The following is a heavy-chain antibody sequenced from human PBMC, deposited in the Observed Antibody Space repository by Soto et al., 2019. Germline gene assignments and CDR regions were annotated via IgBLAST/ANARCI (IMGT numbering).Heavy chain of an antibody. V-gene: IGHV3-74*01. CDR3: ARVIAVAGKRYYYYYGMDV. J-gene: IGHJ6*02. D-gene: IGHD6-19*01. Sequence: GGSLRLSCAASGFTFSSYWMHWVRQAPGKGLVWVSRINSDGSSTSYADSVKGRFTISRDNAKNTLYLQMNSLRAEDTAVYYCARVIAVAGKRYYYYYGMDVWGQGTTVTVSS. CDR2: INSDGSST. CDR1: GFTFSSYW.